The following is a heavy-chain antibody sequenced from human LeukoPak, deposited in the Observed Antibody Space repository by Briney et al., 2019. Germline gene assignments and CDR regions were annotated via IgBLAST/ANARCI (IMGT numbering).Heavy chain of an antibody. D-gene: IGHD2/OR15-2a*01. Sequence: ASVKVSCKASGYTFTGYYMHWVRQAPGQGLEWMGWINPNSGGTNYAQKFQGRVTMTRDTSISTAYMELSRLRSDDTAVYYCARRLSRLSHQFDYWGQGTLVNVSS. CDR3: ARRLSRLSHQFDY. V-gene: IGHV1-2*02. J-gene: IGHJ4*02. CDR1: GYTFTGYY. CDR2: INPNSGGT.